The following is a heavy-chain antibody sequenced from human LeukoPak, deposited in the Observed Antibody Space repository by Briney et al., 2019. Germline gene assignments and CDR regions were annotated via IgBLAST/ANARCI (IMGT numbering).Heavy chain of an antibody. CDR1: GGTFSSYA. Sequence: SVKVSCKASGGTFSSYAISWVRQAPGQGLEWMGGFIPILVTANYAQKFQGRVTITTDESTSTAYMELSSLRSEDTAVYYCARDRSNIVLMVYEENWFDPWGQGTLVTVSS. V-gene: IGHV1-69*05. CDR2: FIPILVTA. CDR3: ARDRSNIVLMVYEENWFDP. D-gene: IGHD2-8*01. J-gene: IGHJ5*02.